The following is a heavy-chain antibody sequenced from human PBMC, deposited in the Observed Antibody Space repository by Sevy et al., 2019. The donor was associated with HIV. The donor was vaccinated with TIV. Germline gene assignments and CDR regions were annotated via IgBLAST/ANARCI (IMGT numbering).Heavy chain of an antibody. CDR2: IYRSGST. V-gene: IGHV4-4*02. CDR3: ASLVVVPAAIGGIAAAHMDV. Sequence: SETLSLTCAVSGGSISSSNWWSWVRQPPGKGLEWIGEIYRSGSTNYNPSLKSRVTISVDKSKNQFSLKLSSVTAADTAVYYCASLVVVPAAIGGIAAAHMDVWGKGTMVTVSS. CDR1: GGSISSSNW. J-gene: IGHJ6*03. D-gene: IGHD2-2*01.